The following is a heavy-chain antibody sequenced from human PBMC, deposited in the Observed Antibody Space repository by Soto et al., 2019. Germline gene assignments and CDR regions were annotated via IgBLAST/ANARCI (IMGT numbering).Heavy chain of an antibody. CDR1: GGSMSSSSYY. D-gene: IGHD3-9*01. V-gene: IGHV4-39*01. CDR3: ARGFDILTFGFCLDY. Sequence: SETLSLTCTVSGGSMSSSSYYWGWIRQPPGKGLEWIANMYFSGFYSGSTSYNPSPKSRVTISVDTSKNQFSLQVSSVTAADTAVYYCARGFDILTFGFCLDYWGQGTLVTVSS. J-gene: IGHJ4*02. CDR2: MYFSGFYSGST.